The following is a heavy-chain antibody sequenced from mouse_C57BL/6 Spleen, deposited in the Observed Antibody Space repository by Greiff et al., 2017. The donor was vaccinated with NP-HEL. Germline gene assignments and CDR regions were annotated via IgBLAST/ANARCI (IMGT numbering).Heavy chain of an antibody. CDR3: VRGSSYYYAMDY. V-gene: IGHV10-3*01. CDR1: GFTFNTYA. CDR2: ISSKSSNYAT. Sequence: EVQLVESGGGLVQPKGSLKLSCAASGFTFNTYAMHWVRQAPGKGLEWVARISSKSSNYATYYADSVKDRFTISRDDSQSMLYLQMNNLKTEDTAMYYCVRGSSYYYAMDYWGQGTSVTVSS. J-gene: IGHJ4*01.